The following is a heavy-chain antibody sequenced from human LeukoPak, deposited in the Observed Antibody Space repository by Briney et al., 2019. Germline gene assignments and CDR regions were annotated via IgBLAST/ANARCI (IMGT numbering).Heavy chain of an antibody. D-gene: IGHD3-10*01. CDR2: IYYSGST. V-gene: IGHV4-59*01. J-gene: IGHJ5*02. Sequence: PSETLSLTCTVSGGSISSYYWSWIRQPAGKGLEWIGYIYYSGSTNYNPSLKSRVTISVDTSKNQFSLKLSSVTAADTAVYYCARSPLLWFGELSENWFDPWGQGTLVTVSS. CDR3: ARSPLLWFGELSENWFDP. CDR1: GGSISSYY.